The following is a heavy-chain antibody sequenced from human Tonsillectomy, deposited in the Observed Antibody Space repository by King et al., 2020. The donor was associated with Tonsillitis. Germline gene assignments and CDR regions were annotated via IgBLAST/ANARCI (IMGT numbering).Heavy chain of an antibody. CDR2: IGGSGTST. V-gene: IGHV3-23*04. D-gene: IGHD4-17*01. J-gene: IGHJ3*02. CDR3: VRDPDGDYVGAFEI. CDR1: GITFIRYA. Sequence: VQLVESGGGLVQPGGSLRLSCAASGITFIRYAMMWARQAPGEGLEWVSAIGGSGTSTFYADSVKGRFTISRDNSKNTLYLQMNSLRVEDTAVYFCVRDPDGDYVGAFEIWGQGTVVTVSS.